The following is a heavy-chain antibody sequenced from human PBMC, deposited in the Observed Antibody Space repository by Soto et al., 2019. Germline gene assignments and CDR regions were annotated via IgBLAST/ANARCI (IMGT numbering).Heavy chain of an antibody. J-gene: IGHJ5*02. Sequence: QVQLQESGPGLVKPSQTLSLTCTVSGGSISSGDYYWSWIRQPPGKGLEWIGYIYYSGSTYYNPSLKSRVTLSVDTSKNQFSLKLSSVTAADTAVYYCASTTPPAASDRWFDPWGQGTLVTVSS. CDR1: GGSISSGDYY. CDR2: IYYSGST. V-gene: IGHV4-30-4*01. CDR3: ASTTPPAASDRWFDP.